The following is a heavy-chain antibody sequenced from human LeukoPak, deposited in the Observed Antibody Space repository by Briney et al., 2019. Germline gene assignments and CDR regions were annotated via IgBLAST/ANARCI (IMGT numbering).Heavy chain of an antibody. CDR2: IYSSGST. J-gene: IGHJ4*02. CDR3: ARDDYCLYFDY. D-gene: IGHD4-11*01. V-gene: IGHV4-61*02. CDR1: GGSISSGSYY. Sequence: SETLSLTCTVSGGSISSGSYYWSWIRQPAGKGLEWIGRIYSSGSTNYNPSLKSRVTISLDTSKNQFSLKLSSVTPEDTAVYYCARDDYCLYFDYWGQGTLVTVSS.